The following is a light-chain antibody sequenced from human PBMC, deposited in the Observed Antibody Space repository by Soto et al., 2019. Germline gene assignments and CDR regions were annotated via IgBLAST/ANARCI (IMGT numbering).Light chain of an antibody. CDR2: GAS. CDR1: QSVSSN. J-gene: IGKJ1*01. V-gene: IGKV3-15*01. CDR3: QQYNNWPWA. Sequence: EIVMTQSPATLSVSPGERATLYCRASQSVSSNLAWYQQKPGQAPRLLIYGASTRATGITARFSGSGSGTEFTLTIGSLQSEDFAVYYCQQYNNWPWAFGQGTKVEIK.